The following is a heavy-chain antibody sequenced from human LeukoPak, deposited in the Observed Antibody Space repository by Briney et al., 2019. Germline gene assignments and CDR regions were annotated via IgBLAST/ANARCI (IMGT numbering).Heavy chain of an antibody. CDR3: ARDPSYYYGSESYYEGDVFDI. V-gene: IGHV4-59*13. J-gene: IGHJ3*02. D-gene: IGHD3-10*01. Sequence: SETLSLTCTVSGSSISNYSWSWIRQPPGKGLEWIGCNYYSGSTKYNPSLKSRVTISIDTSKNQFSLKLSSVTAADTAVYYCARDPSYYYGSESYYEGDVFDIWGQGTMVTVSS. CDR1: GSSISNYS. CDR2: NYYSGST.